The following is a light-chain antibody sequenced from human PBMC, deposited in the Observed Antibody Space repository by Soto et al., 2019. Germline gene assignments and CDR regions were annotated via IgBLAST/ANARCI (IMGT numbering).Light chain of an antibody. CDR2: GAS. V-gene: IGKV1-39*01. J-gene: IGKJ1*01. Sequence: DIQMTQSPSSLAASVADRVTITCRASQSISSYLNWYQQKPGKAPKLLIYGASSLPSGVPSRFSGSGSGTDFTLPISSLQPEDFATYYCQQSYSTPRTFGQGTKV. CDR3: QQSYSTPRT. CDR1: QSISSY.